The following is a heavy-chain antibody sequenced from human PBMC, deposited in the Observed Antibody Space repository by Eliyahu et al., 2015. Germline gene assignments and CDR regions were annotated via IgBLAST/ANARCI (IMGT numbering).Heavy chain of an antibody. CDR2: IYYSGST. Sequence: QVQLQESGPGLVKPSQTLSLTCTVSGGSISSGDYYWTWIRQPPGKGLEWIGYIYYSGSTYYNPSLKSRVTISTDTSKNQFSLKLSSVTAADTAVFYCARVHFGGTSSGAFDIWGQGTMVTVSS. J-gene: IGHJ3*02. CDR3: ARVHFGGTSSGAFDI. D-gene: IGHD4-23*01. V-gene: IGHV4-30-4*01. CDR1: GGSISSGDYY.